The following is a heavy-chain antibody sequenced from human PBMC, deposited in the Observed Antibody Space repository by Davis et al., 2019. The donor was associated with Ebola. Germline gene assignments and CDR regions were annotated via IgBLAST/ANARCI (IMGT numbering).Heavy chain of an antibody. CDR2: IYYSGST. CDR3: ARDVGATATSGRRNWFDS. J-gene: IGHJ5*01. CDR1: GGSISSYY. D-gene: IGHD1-26*01. V-gene: IGHV4-59*01. Sequence: MPSETLSLTCTVSGGSISSYYWSWIRQPPGKGLEWIGYIYYSGSTNDNPSLQSRVTMSVDMSRNQFSLKLRSVAAADTAVYYCARDVGATATSGRRNWFDSWGPGTLVTVSS.